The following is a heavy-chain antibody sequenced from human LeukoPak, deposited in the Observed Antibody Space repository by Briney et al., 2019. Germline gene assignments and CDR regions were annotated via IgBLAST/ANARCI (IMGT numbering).Heavy chain of an antibody. V-gene: IGHV4-31*03. CDR2: IYYSGST. Sequence: SGTLSLTCIFSVGSFSRGGYYGGWFPQHPGRGRGGMGYIYYSGSTYYNPSLKSRVTISVDTSKNQFSLKLSSVTAADTAVYYCARTVYPYYYDSSGYYFFDYWGQGTLVTVSS. CDR1: VGSFSRGGYY. CDR3: ARTVYPYYYDSSGYYFFDY. J-gene: IGHJ4*02. D-gene: IGHD3-22*01.